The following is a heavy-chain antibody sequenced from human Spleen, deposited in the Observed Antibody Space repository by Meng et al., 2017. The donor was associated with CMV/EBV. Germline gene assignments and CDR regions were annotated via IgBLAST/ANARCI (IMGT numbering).Heavy chain of an antibody. CDR2: INWNGGST. V-gene: IGHV3-20*03. CDR3: ARAPLVNWDMPDY. Sequence: ASGFPFDDYGMSWVRQAPGKGLEWVSGINWNGGSTGYADSVKGRFTISRDNAKNSLYLQMHSLRAEDTALYSCARAPLVNWDMPDYWGQGTLVTVSS. CDR1: GFPFDDYG. D-gene: IGHD7-27*01. J-gene: IGHJ4*02.